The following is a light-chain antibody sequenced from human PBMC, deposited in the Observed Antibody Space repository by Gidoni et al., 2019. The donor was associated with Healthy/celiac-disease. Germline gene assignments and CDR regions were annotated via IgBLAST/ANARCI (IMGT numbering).Light chain of an antibody. J-gene: IGKJ1*01. V-gene: IGKV1-39*01. CDR1: QSISSY. CDR3: QQSYSTGT. Sequence: DIQMTQSPSSLSASVGDRVTITCRASQSISSYLNWYQQKPGKAPKLLIYAASSLQSEVPSRFSGSGSGTDFTLTISSLQPEDFATYYCQQSYSTGTFXQXTKVEIK. CDR2: AAS.